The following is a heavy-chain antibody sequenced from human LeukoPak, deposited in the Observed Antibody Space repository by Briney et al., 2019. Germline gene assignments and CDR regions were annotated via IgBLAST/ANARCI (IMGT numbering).Heavy chain of an antibody. CDR3: ARDRMGAILYFDY. CDR1: GFTFSSYW. Sequence: PGGSLRLSCAGSGFTFSSYWMHWVRQAPGKGLVWVSRISTDASSTTYADSVKGRFTISRDNSKNTLYLQMNSLTAEDTAVYYCARDRMGAILYFDYWGQGTLVTVSS. CDR2: ISTDASST. J-gene: IGHJ4*02. D-gene: IGHD1-26*01. V-gene: IGHV3-74*01.